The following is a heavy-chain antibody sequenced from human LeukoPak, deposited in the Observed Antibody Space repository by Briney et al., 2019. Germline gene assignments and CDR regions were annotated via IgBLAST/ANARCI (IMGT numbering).Heavy chain of an antibody. CDR3: ARGPQYYYDSSGYQGLGY. CDR1: GHTFTSYD. D-gene: IGHD3-22*01. Sequence: ASVKVSCKASGHTFTSYDINWVRQATGQGLEWMGWMNPNSGNTGYAQKFQGRVTITRNTSISTAYMELSSLRSEDTAVYYCARGPQYYYDSSGYQGLGYWGQGTLVTVSS. J-gene: IGHJ4*02. V-gene: IGHV1-8*03. CDR2: MNPNSGNT.